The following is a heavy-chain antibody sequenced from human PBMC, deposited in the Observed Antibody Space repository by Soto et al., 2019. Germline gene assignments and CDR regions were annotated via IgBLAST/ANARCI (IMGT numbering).Heavy chain of an antibody. J-gene: IGHJ5*02. CDR1: GFTFSSYG. CDR2: ISYDGSNK. D-gene: IGHD3-16*02. Sequence: PGGSLRLSCAASGFTFSSYGMHWVRQAPGKGLEWVAVISYDGSNKYYADSVKGRFTISRDNSKNTLYLQMNSLRAEDTAVYYCARSSGGVFGIIIEGSNWLAPWGQGSLVTVSS. V-gene: IGHV3-30*03. CDR3: ARSSGGVFGIIIEGSNWLAP.